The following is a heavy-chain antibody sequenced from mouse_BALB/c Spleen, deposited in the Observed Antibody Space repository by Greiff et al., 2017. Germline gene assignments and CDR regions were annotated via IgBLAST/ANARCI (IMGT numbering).Heavy chain of an antibody. CDR2: ISNGGGST. CDR1: GFTFSSYT. CDR3: ARDVNSAWFAY. D-gene: IGHD1-3*01. J-gene: IGHJ3*01. Sequence: EVKLMESGGGLVQPGGSLKLSCAASGFTFSSYTMSWVRQTPEKRLEWVAYISNGGGSTYYPDTVKGRFTISRDNAKNTLYLQMSSLKSEDTAMYYCARDVNSAWFAYWGQGTLVTVSA. V-gene: IGHV5-12-2*01.